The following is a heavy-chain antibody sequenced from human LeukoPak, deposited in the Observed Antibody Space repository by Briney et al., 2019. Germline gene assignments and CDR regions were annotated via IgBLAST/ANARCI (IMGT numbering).Heavy chain of an antibody. V-gene: IGHV4-61*02. CDR1: GGSISSGSYY. CDR2: IYTSGST. CDR3: ARCLAGVIDY. J-gene: IGHJ4*02. D-gene: IGHD2-15*01. Sequence: SQTLSLTCTVSGGSISSGSYYWSWIRQPAGEGLEWIGRIYTSGSTNYNPSLKSRVTISVDTSKNQFSLKLSSVTAADTAVYYCARCLAGVIDYWGQGTLVTVSS.